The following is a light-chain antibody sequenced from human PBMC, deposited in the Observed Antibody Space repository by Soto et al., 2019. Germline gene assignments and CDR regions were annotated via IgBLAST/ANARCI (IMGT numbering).Light chain of an antibody. J-gene: IGKJ2*01. V-gene: IGKV3-20*01. Sequence: EVVLTQSLGTLSLSPGESATLSCRASQSVSNNYFAWYQQKPGQAPRLLIFGSSDRATGIPDRFSGSGSGTDFTLTISRLEPEDFAVYYCQQYGSSPPYTFGQGTKLEIK. CDR2: GSS. CDR3: QQYGSSPPYT. CDR1: QSVSNNY.